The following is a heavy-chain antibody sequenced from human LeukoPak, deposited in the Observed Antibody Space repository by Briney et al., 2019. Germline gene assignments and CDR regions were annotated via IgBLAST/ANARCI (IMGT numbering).Heavy chain of an antibody. D-gene: IGHD2-15*01. CDR3: AKDGVGWLGYCSGGSCYWGEFDY. Sequence: GGSLRLSCAASGFTFSSYGMHWVRQAPGKGLEWVAFIRYDGSNKYYADSVKGRFTISRDNSKNTLYLQMNSLRAEDTAVYYCAKDGVGWLGYCSGGSCYWGEFDYWGQGTLVTVSS. CDR1: GFTFSSYG. V-gene: IGHV3-30*02. J-gene: IGHJ4*02. CDR2: IRYDGSNK.